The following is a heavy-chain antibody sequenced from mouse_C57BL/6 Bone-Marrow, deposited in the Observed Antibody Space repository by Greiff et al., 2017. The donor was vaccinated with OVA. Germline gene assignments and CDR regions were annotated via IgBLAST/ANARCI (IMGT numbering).Heavy chain of an antibody. D-gene: IGHD1-1*01. CDR2: IFPGSGST. J-gene: IGHJ2*01. Sequence: VQLQQSGPELVKPGASVKISCKASGYTFTDYYINWVKQRPGQGLEWIGWIFPGSGSTYYNEKFKGKATLPVDKSSSTAYMLLSSLTSEDSSVYICARQGSGSSSYYFDYWGQGTTLTVSS. CDR1: GYTFTDYY. V-gene: IGHV1-75*01. CDR3: ARQGSGSSSYYFDY.